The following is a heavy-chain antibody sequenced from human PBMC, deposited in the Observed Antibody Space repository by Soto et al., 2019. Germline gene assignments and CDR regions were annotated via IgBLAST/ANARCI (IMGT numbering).Heavy chain of an antibody. Sequence: ASVKVSCKASGYTFTGYYMHWVRQAPGQGLEWMGWINPNCGGTNYAQKFQGWVTMTRDTSISTAYMELSRLRSDDTAVYYCARGPPPPQGLDIWGQGTMVTVSS. CDR1: GYTFTGYY. CDR3: ARGPPPPQGLDI. CDR2: INPNCGGT. V-gene: IGHV1-2*04. J-gene: IGHJ3*02.